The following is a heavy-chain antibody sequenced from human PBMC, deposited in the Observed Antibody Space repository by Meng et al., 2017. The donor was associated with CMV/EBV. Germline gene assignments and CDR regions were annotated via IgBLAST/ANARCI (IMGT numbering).Heavy chain of an antibody. J-gene: IGHJ4*02. D-gene: IGHD6-19*01. CDR2: IRYDGSNK. CDR3: AKDYWLGWYAEYYFDY. V-gene: IGHV3-30*02. Sequence: LSLTCAASGSTFSSYGMHWVRQAPGKGLEWVAFIRYDGSNKYYADSVKGRFTISRDNSKNTLYLQMNSLRAEDTAVYYCAKDYWLGWYAEYYFDYWGQGTLVTVSS. CDR1: GSTFSSYG.